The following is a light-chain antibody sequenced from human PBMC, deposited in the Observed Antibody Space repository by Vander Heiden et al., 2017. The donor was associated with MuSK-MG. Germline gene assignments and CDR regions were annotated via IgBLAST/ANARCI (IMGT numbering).Light chain of an antibody. CDR1: QSVTSTY. V-gene: IGKV3-20*01. J-gene: IGKJ4*01. CDR2: CAS. Sequence: EIVLTQPPGTLSLSTGERATPPCRHSQSVTSTYLAWYNQKPGQAPSLLIYCASSRATGIPDRFSGRGSGTDFTLTISRLEPEDFAVYYCQQYSSSPQLTFGGGTKVEI. CDR3: QQYSSSPQLT.